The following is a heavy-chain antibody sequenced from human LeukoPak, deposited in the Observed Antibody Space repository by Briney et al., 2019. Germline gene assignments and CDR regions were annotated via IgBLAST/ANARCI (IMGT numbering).Heavy chain of an antibody. Sequence: GGSLRLSCAASGFTFSSYGMHWVRQAPGKGLEWVAVVWYDGSNKYYADSVKGRFTISRDNSKNTLYLQMNSLRAEDTAVYYCAGSIAVVGTIDYWGQGTLVTVSA. J-gene: IGHJ4*02. V-gene: IGHV3-33*01. CDR3: AGSIAVVGTIDY. D-gene: IGHD6-19*01. CDR1: GFTFSSYG. CDR2: VWYDGSNK.